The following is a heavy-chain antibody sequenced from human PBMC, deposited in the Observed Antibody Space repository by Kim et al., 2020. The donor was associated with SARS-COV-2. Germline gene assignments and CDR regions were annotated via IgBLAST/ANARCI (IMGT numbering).Heavy chain of an antibody. J-gene: IGHJ4*02. CDR3: ARDEMVRGVLDY. V-gene: IGHV1-69*01. Sequence: NYAQKFQGRVTITADESTSTAYMELSSLRSEDTAVYYCARDEMVRGVLDYWGQGTLVTVSS. D-gene: IGHD3-10*01.